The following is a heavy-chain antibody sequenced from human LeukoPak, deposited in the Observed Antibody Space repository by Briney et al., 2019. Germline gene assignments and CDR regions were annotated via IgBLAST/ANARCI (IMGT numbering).Heavy chain of an antibody. J-gene: IGHJ6*03. CDR3: ARGPVRYYYYYMDV. CDR1: GYTFASYG. CDR2: IIPIFGSA. V-gene: IGHV1-69*13. D-gene: IGHD4-23*01. Sequence: SVKVSCKASGYTFASYGISWVRQAPGQGLEWMGGIIPIFGSANYAQKFQGRVTITADESTSTAYMELSSLRSEDTAVYYCARGPVRYYYYYMDVWGKGTTVTISS.